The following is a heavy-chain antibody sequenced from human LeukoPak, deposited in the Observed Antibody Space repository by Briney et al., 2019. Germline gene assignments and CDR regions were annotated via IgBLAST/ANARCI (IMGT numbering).Heavy chain of an antibody. J-gene: IGHJ5*02. D-gene: IGHD6-6*01. V-gene: IGHV3-30*02. CDR1: GFTFITYS. CDR3: AKHQSSIAAPNWFDP. CDR2: IRYDGSNK. Sequence: GGSLRLSCAASGFTFITYSMHWVRQAPGKGLEWVAFIRYDGSNKYYADSVKGRFTISRDNSKNTLYLQMNSLRAEDTAVYYCAKHQSSIAAPNWFDPWGQGTLVTVSS.